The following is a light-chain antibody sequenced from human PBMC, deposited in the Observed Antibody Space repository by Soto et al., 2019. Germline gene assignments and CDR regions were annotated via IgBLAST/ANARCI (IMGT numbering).Light chain of an antibody. J-gene: IGKJ4*01. Sequence: DIVMTQSPDSLAVSLGERATINCKSSQSVLSSSNNKNYLAWYQQKPGQPPKLLIYWASTRESGVPDRFSGSGSGAEFTLTISSLQAEDVAVYYCQHDYTTPLTFGGWTKVEIK. V-gene: IGKV4-1*01. CDR3: QHDYTTPLT. CDR1: QSVLSSSNNKNY. CDR2: WAS.